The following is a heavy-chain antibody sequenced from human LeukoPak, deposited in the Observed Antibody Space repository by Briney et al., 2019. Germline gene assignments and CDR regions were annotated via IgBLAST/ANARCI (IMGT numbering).Heavy chain of an antibody. J-gene: IGHJ4*02. V-gene: IGHV3-43*02. CDR1: GFTFDDYA. Sequence: PGESLRLSCAAPGFTFDDYAMHWFRQPPGKGLEWVSLISGDGGSTYYADSVKGRFAISRDNSKNSLYLQMNSLRTEDTALYYCAISDHYFDYWGQGTLVTVSS. CDR3: AISDHYFDY. CDR2: ISGDGGST.